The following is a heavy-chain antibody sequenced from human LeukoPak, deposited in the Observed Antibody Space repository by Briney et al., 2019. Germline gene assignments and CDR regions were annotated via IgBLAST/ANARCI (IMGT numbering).Heavy chain of an antibody. CDR1: GGTFSSYA. D-gene: IGHD2-2*01. CDR3: ARGRDIVVHGAFDI. Sequence: SVKVSCKASGGTFSSYAISWVRQAPGQGLEWMGGIIPIFGTANYAQKFQGRVTITTDESTSTAYMELSSLRSEDTAVYYCARGRDIVVHGAFDIWGQGTMVTVSS. CDR2: IIPIFGTA. J-gene: IGHJ3*02. V-gene: IGHV1-69*05.